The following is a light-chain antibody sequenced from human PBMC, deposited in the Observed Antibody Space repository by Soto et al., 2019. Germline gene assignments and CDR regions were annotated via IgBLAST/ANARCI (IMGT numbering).Light chain of an antibody. V-gene: IGKV3-20*01. J-gene: IGKJ2*01. CDR1: QSVSSSY. CDR3: HQDGSSPYT. CDR2: GAS. Sequence: EIGLTQSPGTLSLSPGERATLSCRASQSVSSSYLAWYQQKPGQAPRLLIYGASSRATGIPARFSGSGSGTAFTLTISRLEPDDFAVYYCHQDGSSPYTFGQGTKLEIK.